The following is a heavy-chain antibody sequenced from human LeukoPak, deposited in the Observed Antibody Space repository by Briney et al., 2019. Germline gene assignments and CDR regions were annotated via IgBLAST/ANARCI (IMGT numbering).Heavy chain of an antibody. Sequence: PSQTLSLTCAISGDSVSSNSAAWNWIRQSPSRGLEWLGRTYYRSKWYNDYAVSVKSRITINPDTSKNQFSLQLNSVTPEDTAVYYCARGSTAKQRRVVTAALPPAYFDYWGQGTLVTVSS. CDR1: GDSVSSNSAA. V-gene: IGHV6-1*01. CDR3: ARGSTAKQRRVVTAALPPAYFDY. D-gene: IGHD2-21*02. J-gene: IGHJ4*02. CDR2: TYYRSKWYN.